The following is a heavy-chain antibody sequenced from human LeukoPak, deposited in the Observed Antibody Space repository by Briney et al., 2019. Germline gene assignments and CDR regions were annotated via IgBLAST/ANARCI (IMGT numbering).Heavy chain of an antibody. J-gene: IGHJ6*02. Sequence: PGGSLRLSCAASGFTFSTYWMSWVRQAPGKGLEWVANINQDESEKYYVDSVKGRLTISRDNAKNSLYLQMNSLRAEDTAVYYCARVRVSSYYGMDIWGQGATVTVSS. V-gene: IGHV3-7*05. CDR2: INQDESEK. CDR3: ARVRVSSYYGMDI. CDR1: GFTFSTYW. D-gene: IGHD2/OR15-2a*01.